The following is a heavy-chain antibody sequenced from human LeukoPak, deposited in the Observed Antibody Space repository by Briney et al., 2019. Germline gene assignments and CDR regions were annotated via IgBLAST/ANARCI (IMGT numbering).Heavy chain of an antibody. CDR1: GVSITSYY. V-gene: IGHV4-59*01. CDR3: ARDKVPGDS. Sequence: SETLSLTCTVSGVSITSYYWNWIRQPPGKGLEWIGHIYYSGSTVYNPSLKSRVTISVDTSRNQFSLKLSSVTAADTAIYHCARDKVPGDSWGQGTLVTVSS. J-gene: IGHJ4*02. CDR2: IYYSGST.